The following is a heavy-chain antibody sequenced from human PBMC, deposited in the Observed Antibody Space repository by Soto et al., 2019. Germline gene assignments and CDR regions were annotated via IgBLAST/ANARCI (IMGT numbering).Heavy chain of an antibody. CDR1: GYTFTSYG. Sequence: QVQLVQSGAEVKKPGASVKVSCKASGYTFTSYGISWVRQAPGQGLEWMGWITAYNGNTNYPQKLQGRVTMTTDTSTSTADMELRILRSAGRAVYYCAKRGGYSNGDLDYWGEGTLVTVSS. J-gene: IGHJ4*02. CDR2: ITAYNGNT. CDR3: AKRGGYSNGDLDY. D-gene: IGHD5-18*01. V-gene: IGHV1-18*01.